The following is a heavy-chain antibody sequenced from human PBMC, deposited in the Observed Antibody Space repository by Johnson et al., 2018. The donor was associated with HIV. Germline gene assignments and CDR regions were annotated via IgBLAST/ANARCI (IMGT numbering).Heavy chain of an antibody. V-gene: IGHV3-15*01. Sequence: VQLVESGGGLVQPGGSLRLSCVASGFTFSSYGMNWVRQAPGKGLEWVGRIKSKTDGGTTDYAAPVKGRFTISRDDSKNTLYLQMNSLKTEDSAVYYCTTGRPSSAAFDIWGQGTMVTVSS. CDR2: IKSKTDGGTT. CDR3: TTGRPSSAAFDI. J-gene: IGHJ3*02. CDR1: GFTFSSYG.